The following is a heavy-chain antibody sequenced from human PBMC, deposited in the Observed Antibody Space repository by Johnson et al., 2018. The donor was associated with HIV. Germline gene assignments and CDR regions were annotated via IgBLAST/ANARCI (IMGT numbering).Heavy chain of an antibody. CDR1: GFTFSSYA. CDR2: ISYDGSNK. D-gene: IGHD3-10*01. J-gene: IGHJ3*02. CDR3: ARVHSVGAFDI. V-gene: IGHV3-30*04. Sequence: QVQLVESGGGVVQPGRSLRLSCAASGFTFSSYAMHWVRQAPGKGLEWVAVISYDGSNKYYADSVKGRFTISRDNSKNTLYLQMNSLRAEDTAVYYCARVHSVGAFDIWGQGTMVTVSS.